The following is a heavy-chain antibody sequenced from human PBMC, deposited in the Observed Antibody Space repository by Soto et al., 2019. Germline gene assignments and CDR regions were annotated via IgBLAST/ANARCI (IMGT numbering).Heavy chain of an antibody. CDR3: ARSSVGFGELKS. Sequence: QVQLQESGPGLVKPSQTLSLTCIVSGASINSRSDYWTWVRQYPGEGLEWIGYFFDSGTAHYNPSLKSRVTISIDTSKNHFSLNLTSVTAADTAVYFCARSSVGFGELKSWGRGNLVVVSS. J-gene: IGHJ4*02. CDR2: FFDSGTA. V-gene: IGHV4-31*03. CDR1: GASINSRSDY. D-gene: IGHD3-10*01.